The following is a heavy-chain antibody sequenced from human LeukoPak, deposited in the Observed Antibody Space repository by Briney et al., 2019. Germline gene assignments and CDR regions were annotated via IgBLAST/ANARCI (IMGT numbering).Heavy chain of an antibody. V-gene: IGHV3-13*01. Sequence: GGSLRLSCAASGFTFSSYDMHWVRQATGKGLEWVSAIGTAGDTYYPGSVKGRFTISRENAKNSLYLQMNSLRAGDTAVYYCARGLDYDYDSSGYNSDAFDIWGQGTMVTVSS. D-gene: IGHD3-22*01. CDR2: IGTAGDT. CDR1: GFTFSSYD. J-gene: IGHJ3*02. CDR3: ARGLDYDYDSSGYNSDAFDI.